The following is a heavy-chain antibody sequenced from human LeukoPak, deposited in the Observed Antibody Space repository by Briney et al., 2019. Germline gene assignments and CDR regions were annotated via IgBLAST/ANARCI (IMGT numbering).Heavy chain of an antibody. CDR2: INTNNGKT. D-gene: IGHD6-19*01. Sequence: GASVTVSFKASGYTFTSQGLSWLRQAPGQGLEWMGWINTNNGKTNYAQKLQGRVTMTTDKSTSTAYMELLSPEDADAAYCNCASRSGSTPYYFDYCGQGTLVTVSS. V-gene: IGHV1-18*01. J-gene: IGHJ4*02. CDR1: GYTFTSQG. CDR3: ASRSGSTPYYFDY.